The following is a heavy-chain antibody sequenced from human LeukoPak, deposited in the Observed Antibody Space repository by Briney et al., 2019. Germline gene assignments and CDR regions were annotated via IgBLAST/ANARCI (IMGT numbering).Heavy chain of an antibody. CDR2: IKQDGSAK. CDR1: GFAFSSYW. J-gene: IGHJ6*02. Sequence: GSSLRLSCAASGFAFSSYWMSWVRQAPGKGLEWVANIKQDGSAKYYVDSVKGRFTISRDNAENSLYLQMNSLRPEDTAVYYCARHFSTYSYGLDVWGQGTTVTVSS. CDR3: ARHFSTYSYGLDV. V-gene: IGHV3-7*01. D-gene: IGHD3-3*02.